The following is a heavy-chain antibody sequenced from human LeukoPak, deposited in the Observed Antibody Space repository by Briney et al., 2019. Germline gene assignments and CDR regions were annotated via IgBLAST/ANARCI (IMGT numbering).Heavy chain of an antibody. D-gene: IGHD3-22*01. V-gene: IGHV1-8*01. CDR1: GYTFTSYD. CDR2: MNPNSGNT. Sequence: APVKVSCKASGYTFTSYDINWVRQPTGQGLEWMGWMNPNSGNTGYAQKFQGRVTMTRNTSISTAYMELSSLRSGDTAVYYCARGDYYDSSGSGALDIWGQGTMVTVSS. J-gene: IGHJ3*02. CDR3: ARGDYYDSSGSGALDI.